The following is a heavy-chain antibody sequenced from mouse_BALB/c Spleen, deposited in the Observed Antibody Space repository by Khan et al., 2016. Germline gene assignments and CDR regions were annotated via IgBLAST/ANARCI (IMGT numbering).Heavy chain of an antibody. CDR2: INPSSGYT. Sequence: QVQLQQSGAELARPGASVKMFCKASGYTVTIYTMHWVKPRPGQGLEWIGYINPSSGYTTYNQKFKDKATLPADKSSSTAYIQLSILTSEDSAVYYCASSRRRGDNYFFDYWGQGTTLTVSS. D-gene: IGHD1-3*01. J-gene: IGHJ2*01. CDR1: GYTVTIYT. V-gene: IGHV1-4*01. CDR3: ASSRRRGDNYFFDY.